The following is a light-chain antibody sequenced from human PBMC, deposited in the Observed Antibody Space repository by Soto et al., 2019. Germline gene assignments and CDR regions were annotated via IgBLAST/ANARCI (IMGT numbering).Light chain of an antibody. CDR1: QSISSSY. CDR2: GAS. CDR3: QQYGSSFLYT. J-gene: IGKJ2*01. V-gene: IGKV3-20*01. Sequence: EIVLTQSPGTLSLSPGERATLSCRASQSISSSYLTWYQQKPGQAPRLLIYGASNRATGIPYRFSGSGSGTDFTLTISRLEPADFAVYYCQQYGSSFLYTFGQGTKLEIK.